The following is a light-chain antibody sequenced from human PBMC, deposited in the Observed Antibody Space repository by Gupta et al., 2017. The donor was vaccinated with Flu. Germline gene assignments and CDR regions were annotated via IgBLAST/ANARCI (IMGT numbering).Light chain of an antibody. V-gene: IGKV1-39*01. Sequence: GDRVTLTCRTNQSISSYVNWFQQKLGKAPKLLIYAVSNLQPGVPSRFSGGRSGTDFTLTISSLQPEDFATYYCQQSYEAPRTFGQGTKVEVK. CDR1: QSISSY. CDR2: AVS. CDR3: QQSYEAPRT. J-gene: IGKJ2*01.